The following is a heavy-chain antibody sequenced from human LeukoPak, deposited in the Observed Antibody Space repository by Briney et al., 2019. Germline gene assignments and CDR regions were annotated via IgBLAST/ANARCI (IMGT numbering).Heavy chain of an antibody. CDR3: ARDAAGTTWYFDY. D-gene: IGHD1-7*01. J-gene: IGHJ4*02. Sequence: GGSLRLSCAASGFTFSNYGMHWVRQAPGKGLEWVAVIWYDGSNKYYADSVKGRFTISRDSSKNTLYLQMHSLRAEDTAVYYCARDAAGTTWYFDYWGQGTLVTVSS. CDR2: IWYDGSNK. CDR1: GFTFSNYG. V-gene: IGHV3-33*01.